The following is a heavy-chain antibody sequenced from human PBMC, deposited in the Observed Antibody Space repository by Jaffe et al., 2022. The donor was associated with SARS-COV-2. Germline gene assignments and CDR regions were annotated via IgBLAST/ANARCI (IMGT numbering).Heavy chain of an antibody. J-gene: IGHJ4*02. Sequence: QVQLQQWGAGLLKPSETLSLTCAVYGGSFSGYFWSWIRQPPGKGLEWIGEINHSGSTNYNPSLKSRVTISVDTSKNQFSLKLSSVTAADTAVYYCASRPFPYSYGPSFDYWGQGTLVTVSS. D-gene: IGHD5-18*01. CDR3: ASRPFPYSYGPSFDY. CDR2: INHSGST. V-gene: IGHV4-34*01. CDR1: GGSFSGYF.